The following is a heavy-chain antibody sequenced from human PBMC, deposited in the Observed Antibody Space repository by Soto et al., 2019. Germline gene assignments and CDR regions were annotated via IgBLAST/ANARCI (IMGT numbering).Heavy chain of an antibody. CDR2: INHSGST. CDR3: ARGHHILTGYGRSGYYYYGMDV. CDR1: GGSFSGYY. Sequence: QVQLQQWGAGLLKPSETLSLTCAVYGGSFSGYYWSWIRQPPGKGLEWIGEINHSGSTNYNPSLKSRVTISVDTSKNQFSLKLSSVTAADTAVYYCARGHHILTGYGRSGYYYYGMDVWGQGTTVTVSS. V-gene: IGHV4-34*01. D-gene: IGHD3-9*01. J-gene: IGHJ6*02.